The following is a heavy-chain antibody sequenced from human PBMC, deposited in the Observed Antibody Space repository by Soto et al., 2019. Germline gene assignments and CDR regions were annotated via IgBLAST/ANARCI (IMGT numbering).Heavy chain of an antibody. CDR1: GFSFCDYG. Sequence: GGSLRLSCVASGFSFCDYGMHWVRQAPGRGPEWVSGISWNSGNIGYAETVKGRFTISRDNAKNSLYLQMNSLRAEDTALYYCVKDGLTSVFGLVHDGSDIWGHGTMVTVSS. CDR2: ISWNSGNI. CDR3: VKDGLTSVFGLVHDGSDI. D-gene: IGHD3-3*01. V-gene: IGHV3-9*01. J-gene: IGHJ3*02.